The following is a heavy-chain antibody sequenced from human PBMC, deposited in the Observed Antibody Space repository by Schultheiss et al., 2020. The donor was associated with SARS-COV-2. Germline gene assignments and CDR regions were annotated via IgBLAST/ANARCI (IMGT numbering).Heavy chain of an antibody. CDR1: GYRFTSNW. D-gene: IGHD1-1*01. CDR2: IYPGDSDT. J-gene: IGHJ4*02. V-gene: IGHV5-51*01. CDR3: ARGTRRYSQFDY. Sequence: GGSLRLSCKGSGYRFTSNWIGWMRQMPGRGLEWMGIIYPGDSDTRYSPSFQGQVTISADKSISTAYLQWSSLKASDTAMYYCARGTRRYSQFDYWGQGTLVTVSS.